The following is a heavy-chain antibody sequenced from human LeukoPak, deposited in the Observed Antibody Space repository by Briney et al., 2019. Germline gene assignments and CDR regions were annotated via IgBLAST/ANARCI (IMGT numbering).Heavy chain of an antibody. J-gene: IGHJ4*02. V-gene: IGHV3-21*01. CDR3: ARDKLWFGEGDFDY. D-gene: IGHD3-10*01. CDR2: ISSSSSYI. Sequence: GGSLRLSCAASGFTFSSYAMSWVRQAPGKGLEWVSSISSSSSYIYYADSVKGRFTISRDNAKNSLYLQMNSLRAEDTAVYYCARDKLWFGEGDFDYWGQGTLVTVSS. CDR1: GFTFSSYA.